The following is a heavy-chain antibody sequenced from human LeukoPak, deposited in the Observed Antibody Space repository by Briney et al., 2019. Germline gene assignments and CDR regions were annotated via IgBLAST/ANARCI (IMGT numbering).Heavy chain of an antibody. J-gene: IGHJ4*02. D-gene: IGHD5/OR15-5a*01. CDR3: ARVTSKSSSVDY. CDR2: IYHSGST. CDR1: GYSISSGYY. Sequence: SETLSLTCTVSGYSISSGYYWGWIRQPPGKGLEWIGSIYHSGSTYYNPSLKSRVTISVDTSKNQFSLKLSSVTAADTAVYYCARVTSKSSSVDYWGQGTLVTVSS. V-gene: IGHV4-38-2*02.